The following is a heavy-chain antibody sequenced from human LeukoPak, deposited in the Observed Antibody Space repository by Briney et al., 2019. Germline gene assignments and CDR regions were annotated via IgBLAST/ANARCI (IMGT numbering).Heavy chain of an antibody. CDR2: IIPMSGTA. D-gene: IGHD6-19*01. CDR3: ARDQVAGTYYYYGMDV. Sequence: GASVKVSCKASGGTFNNFAISWVRQAPGQGLEWVGGIIPMSGTANYAQKFQGRVTITADESTSTAYMELSSLRSEDTAVYYCARDQVAGTYYYYGMDVWGQGTTVTVSS. J-gene: IGHJ6*02. CDR1: GGTFNNFA. V-gene: IGHV1-69*13.